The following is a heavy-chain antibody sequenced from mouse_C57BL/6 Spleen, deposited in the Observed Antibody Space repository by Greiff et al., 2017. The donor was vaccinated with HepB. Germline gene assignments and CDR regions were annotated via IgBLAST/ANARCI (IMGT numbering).Heavy chain of an antibody. CDR1: GFTFSSYA. V-gene: IGHV5-4*03. CDR2: ISDGGSYT. D-gene: IGHD1-1*01. J-gene: IGHJ1*03. CDR3: ARGYGSSSWYFDV. Sequence: EVKLVESGGGLVKPGGSLKLSCAASGFTFSSYAMSWVRQTPEKRLEWVATISDGGSYTYYPDNVKGRFTISRVNAKNNLYLQMSHLKSEDTAMYYCARGYGSSSWYFDVWGTGTTVTVSS.